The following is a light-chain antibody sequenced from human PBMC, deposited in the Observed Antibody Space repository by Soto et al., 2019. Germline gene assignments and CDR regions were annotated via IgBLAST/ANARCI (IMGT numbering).Light chain of an antibody. V-gene: IGKV3-20*01. CDR3: QQYGSSQFT. CDR1: QSVNNNY. J-gene: IGKJ3*01. CDR2: DTS. Sequence: EIELMQSPGTLSLSPGEGATLSCRASQSVNNNYLAWYQQRPGQAPTVLIFDTSRRATGVPDRFSSSGSGTDFTLRISRVEPDDFAVYYCQQYGSSQFTFGPGTKVNIK.